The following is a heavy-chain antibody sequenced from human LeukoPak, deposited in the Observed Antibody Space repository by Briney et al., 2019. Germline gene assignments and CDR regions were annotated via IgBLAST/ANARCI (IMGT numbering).Heavy chain of an antibody. Sequence: NTSGTLSLTCAVSGGSISSSDWWRWVRLPPGKGLEWIGEIYHSGSTNYNPSLKSRVTISVDKSKNQFSLKLSSVTAADTAVYYCASGGIAAAGAEYFHHWGQGTLVTVSS. V-gene: IGHV4-4*02. CDR1: GGSISSSDW. D-gene: IGHD6-13*01. J-gene: IGHJ1*01. CDR3: ASGGIAAAGAEYFHH. CDR2: IYHSGST.